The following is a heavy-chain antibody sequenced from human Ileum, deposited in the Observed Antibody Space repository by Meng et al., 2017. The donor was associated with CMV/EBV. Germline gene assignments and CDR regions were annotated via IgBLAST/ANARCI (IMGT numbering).Heavy chain of an antibody. D-gene: IGHD2-2*02. CDR1: GYTFTSYD. Sequence: ASVKVSCKASGYTFTSYDINWVRQATGQGLEWMGWMNPNSGNTGYAQKFQGRVTMTRNTSISTAYMELSSLRSEDTAVYYCARVSRVCSSTSCYIRYYFDYWGQGKLVNGAS. CDR3: ARVSRVCSSTSCYIRYYFDY. V-gene: IGHV1-8*01. J-gene: IGHJ4*02. CDR2: MNPNSGNT.